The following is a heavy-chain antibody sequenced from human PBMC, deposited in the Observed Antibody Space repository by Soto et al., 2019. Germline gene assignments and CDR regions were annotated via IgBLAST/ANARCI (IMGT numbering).Heavy chain of an antibody. CDR1: GYAFSFG. D-gene: IGHD3-10*01. CDR3: ATYYFGSGSYYIFDN. CDR2: ISASDGGT. Sequence: ASVKVSCKASGYAFSFGFSWVRQAPGQGLEWMGWISASDGGTNSAQKFRGRISLTTDTSTNTAYLELLSLTSEDTAVYFWATYYFGSGSYYIFDNWGQGTLVTVSS. J-gene: IGHJ4*02. V-gene: IGHV1-18*01.